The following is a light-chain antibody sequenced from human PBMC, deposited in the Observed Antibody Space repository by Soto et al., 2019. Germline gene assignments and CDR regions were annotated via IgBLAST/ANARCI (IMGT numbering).Light chain of an antibody. CDR1: QSVSSSY. Sequence: EIVLTQSPGTLSLSPGERATLSCRASQSVSSSYLAWYQQKPGQAPRLLIYGASSRATGIPDRFSGSGSGTDFTLPISRLEPEDFEVYYCQPYGSSPQITFGGGTKVEIK. CDR2: GAS. CDR3: QPYGSSPQIT. J-gene: IGKJ4*01. V-gene: IGKV3-20*01.